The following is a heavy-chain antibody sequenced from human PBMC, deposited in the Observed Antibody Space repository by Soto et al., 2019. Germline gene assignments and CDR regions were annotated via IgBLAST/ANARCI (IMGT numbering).Heavy chain of an antibody. Sequence: QLQLQESGPGLVKPSETLSLTCTVSGGSISSSSYYWGWIRQPPGKGLEWIGSIYYSGSTYYNPSLKSRVTISGDTSKHQFSLKLSSVTAADTAVYYGARQIDSGYDYRDNWFDPWGQGNLVTVSS. CDR1: GGSISSSSYY. D-gene: IGHD5-12*01. V-gene: IGHV4-39*01. J-gene: IGHJ5*02. CDR3: ARQIDSGYDYRDNWFDP. CDR2: IYYSGST.